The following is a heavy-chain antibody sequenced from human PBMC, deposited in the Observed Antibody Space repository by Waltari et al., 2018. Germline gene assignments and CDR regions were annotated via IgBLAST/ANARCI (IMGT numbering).Heavy chain of an antibody. CDR3: ARAGANWKIDY. V-gene: IGHV3-74*01. CDR2: INSPASST. D-gene: IGHD1-1*01. J-gene: IGHJ4*02. Sequence: EVQLVESGGGSVQPGGFLRLFCSASGFPFSVYRLHWVRQAPGKGLVWVSLINSPASSTGYADSVKGRFTISRDNAKNTLFLQMNSLRVEDTAVYYCARAGANWKIDYWGQGTPVTVSS. CDR1: GFPFSVYR.